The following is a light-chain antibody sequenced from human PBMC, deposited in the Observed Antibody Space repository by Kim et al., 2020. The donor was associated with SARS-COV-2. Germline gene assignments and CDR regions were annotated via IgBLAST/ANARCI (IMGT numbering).Light chain of an antibody. CDR2: QDS. Sequence: VSPGQTASITCSGVKLGDKYACWYQQKPGQSPVLVIYQDSKRPSGIPERFSGSNSGNTATLTISGTQAMDEADYYCQAWDSSTWVFGGGTQLTVL. CDR3: QAWDSSTWV. V-gene: IGLV3-1*01. J-gene: IGLJ3*02. CDR1: KLGDKY.